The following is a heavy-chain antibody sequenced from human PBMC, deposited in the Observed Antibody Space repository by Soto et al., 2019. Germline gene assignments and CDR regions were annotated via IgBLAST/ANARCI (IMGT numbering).Heavy chain of an antibody. J-gene: IGHJ5*02. CDR3: AQNETRRPGFDP. CDR2: IYYTGST. Sequence: QVQLQESGPGLVKPSQTLSLTCTVSGGSISNGNYYWTWIRHLPGKGLEWIGNIYYTGSTSYNPSLTSRVTISIDTSKNQFSLMLRSVVAAGTAMYYCAQNETRRPGFDPWGQGILVTVSS. CDR1: GGSISNGNYY. V-gene: IGHV4-31*03.